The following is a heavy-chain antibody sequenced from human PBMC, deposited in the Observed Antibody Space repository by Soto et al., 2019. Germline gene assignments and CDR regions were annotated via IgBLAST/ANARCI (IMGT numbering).Heavy chain of an antibody. Sequence: QLQLQESGSGLVKPSQTLSLTCAVSGGSISSGGYSWSWIRQPQVKGLEWIGYIYHSGSTYYNPSLKSRVTISVDRSKNQFSLKLSSVTAADTAVYYCSRAGGCGEVAVDYWGQGTLVTV. CDR3: SRAGGCGEVAVDY. D-gene: IGHD6-19*01. V-gene: IGHV4-30-2*01. CDR2: IYHSGST. J-gene: IGHJ4*02. CDR1: GGSISSGGYS.